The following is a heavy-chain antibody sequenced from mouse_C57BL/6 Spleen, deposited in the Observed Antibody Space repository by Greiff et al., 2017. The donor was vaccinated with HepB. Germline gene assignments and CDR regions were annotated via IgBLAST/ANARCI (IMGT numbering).Heavy chain of an antibody. D-gene: IGHD3-2*02. CDR3: ARWGAAQDYYAMDY. J-gene: IGHJ4*01. V-gene: IGHV1-69*01. CDR2: IDPSDSYT. CDR1: GYTFTSYW. Sequence: QVQLQQPGAELVMPGASVKLSCKASGYTFTSYWMHWVKQRPGQGLEWIGEIDPSDSYTNYNQKFKGKSTLTVDKSSSTAYMQLSSLTSEDSAVYYCARWGAAQDYYAMDYWGQGTSVTVSS.